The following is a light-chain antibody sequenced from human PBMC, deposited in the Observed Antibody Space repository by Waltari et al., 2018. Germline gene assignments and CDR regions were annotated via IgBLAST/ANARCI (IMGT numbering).Light chain of an antibody. V-gene: IGLV2-8*01. J-gene: IGLJ2*01. CDR1: SSDIGGYNS. CDR2: EVS. CDR3: SSYAGSNNL. Sequence: QSALTQPPSASGSPGQSVTISCTGTSSDIGGYNSVCWYQQHPGKAPKLMIYEVSKRPSGVPDRCSGSKSGNTAYLTVSGLQAEDEADYYCSSYAGSNNLFGGGTRLTVL.